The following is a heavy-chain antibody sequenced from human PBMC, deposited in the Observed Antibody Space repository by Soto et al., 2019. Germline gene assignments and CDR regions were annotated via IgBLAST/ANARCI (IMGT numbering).Heavy chain of an antibody. D-gene: IGHD6-13*01. Sequence: EVQLLESGGGLVQPGGSLRLSCAASGFTFTDYALSWVRQAPGKGLEWVATISGIGGSTYLADSVKGRLSISRDNSKNPVSLLMNSLRAEDTAVDFCARGSSGYISSWYYFDYWGRGPLFTVSS. V-gene: IGHV3-23*01. J-gene: IGHJ4*02. CDR3: ARGSSGYISSWYYFDY. CDR2: ISGIGGST. CDR1: GFTFTDYA.